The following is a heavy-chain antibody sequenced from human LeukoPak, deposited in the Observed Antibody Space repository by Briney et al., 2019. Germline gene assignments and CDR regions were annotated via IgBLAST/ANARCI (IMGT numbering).Heavy chain of an antibody. CDR2: LSSSGSAF. Sequence: GGSLRLSCAASGFTFSSYSMNWVRQAPGKGLEWIAYLSSSGSAFSYADSVKGRFTIARDNAKNSVYLEMNSLRADDTAVYYCARSARLMKGVVEVTALDDWGQGTLVTVSS. CDR3: ARSARLMKGVVEVTALDD. V-gene: IGHV3-48*04. CDR1: GFTFSSYS. J-gene: IGHJ4*02. D-gene: IGHD3-3*01.